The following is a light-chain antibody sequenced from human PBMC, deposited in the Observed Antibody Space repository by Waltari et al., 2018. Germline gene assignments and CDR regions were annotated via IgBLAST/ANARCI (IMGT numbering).Light chain of an antibody. CDR2: DVT. V-gene: IGLV2-11*01. CDR3: TSYEDDYILV. J-gene: IGLJ3*02. Sequence: QSALTQIRSVSGSPGHSVTISCTGTSRDVGAYNYVSWYQQQPGKVPKLKVYDVTKRPSVVPDRFSASKSGNTASLTSSGLHAEDEADYYCTSYEDDYILVFGGETKLTVL. CDR1: SRDVGAYNY.